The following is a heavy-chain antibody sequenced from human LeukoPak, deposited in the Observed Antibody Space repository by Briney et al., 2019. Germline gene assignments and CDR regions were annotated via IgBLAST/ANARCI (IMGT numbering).Heavy chain of an antibody. CDR3: ARLTGYDWESSYDY. V-gene: IGHV4-38-2*02. D-gene: IGHD5-12*01. CDR2: IYHSGTT. Sequence: SETLSLTCTVSGYSISSGYYWGWIRPPPGKGLEWIGTIYHSGTTYYNPSLKRRVTMSVDTSKNQFSLRLRSVTAADTAVYYCARLTGYDWESSYDYWGQGTLVTVSS. J-gene: IGHJ4*02. CDR1: GYSISSGYY.